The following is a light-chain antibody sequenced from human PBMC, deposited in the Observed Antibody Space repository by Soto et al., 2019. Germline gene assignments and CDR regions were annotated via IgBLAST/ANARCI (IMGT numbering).Light chain of an antibody. V-gene: IGKV3-15*01. CDR2: GAS. CDR3: QQYKNWPPDRT. J-gene: IGKJ1*01. Sequence: EIVMTQSPATLSVSPGERATLSCRASQSVGSNLAWYQQKPGQAPRLLIYGASTRATGIPARFSGSGSGTEFTPTISSLQSEKFAIYFCQQYKNWPPDRTVGQGTKVEIK. CDR1: QSVGSN.